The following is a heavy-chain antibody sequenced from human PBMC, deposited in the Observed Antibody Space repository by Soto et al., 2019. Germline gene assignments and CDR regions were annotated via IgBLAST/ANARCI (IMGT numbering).Heavy chain of an antibody. CDR3: AHREVEIFDY. Sequence: QITLQESGPTRGKPTQTPPLTSTSPGFSLSTSEVGGGGTCQPPGKALEWLALIYWDDDKHYTPPLKSSLTITKDTSKNQVVLTMTNMDPVDTATYYCAHREVEIFDYWGQGTLVTVSS. CDR1: GFSLSTSEVG. V-gene: IGHV2-5*02. CDR2: IYWDDDK. J-gene: IGHJ4*02. D-gene: IGHD2-15*01.